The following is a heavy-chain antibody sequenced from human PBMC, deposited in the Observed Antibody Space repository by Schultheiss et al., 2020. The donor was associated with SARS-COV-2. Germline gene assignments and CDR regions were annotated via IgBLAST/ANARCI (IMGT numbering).Heavy chain of an antibody. CDR2: ISGSGGST. J-gene: IGHJ4*02. Sequence: GGSLRLSCAASGFTFSNAWMSWVRQAPGKGLEWVSAISGSGGSTYYADSVKGRFTISRDNAKNSLYLQMNSLRAEDTAVYYCAREAADMAIHIDYWGQGTLVTVSS. D-gene: IGHD5-24*01. CDR3: AREAADMAIHIDY. V-gene: IGHV3-11*04. CDR1: GFTFSNAW.